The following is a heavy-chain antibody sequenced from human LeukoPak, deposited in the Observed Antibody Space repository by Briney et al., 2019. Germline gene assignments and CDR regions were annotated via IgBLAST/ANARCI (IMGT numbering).Heavy chain of an antibody. J-gene: IGHJ3*02. CDR1: GFTFSSYS. CDR3: ARDEDYSGYDFRADAFDI. CDR2: ISSSSSYI. Sequence: PGGSLRLSCAASGFTFSSYSMNWVRQAPGKGLEWVSSISSSSSYIYYADSVKGRFTISRDNAKNSLYLQMNSLRAEDTAVYYCARDEDYSGYDFRADAFDIWGQGTMVTVSS. D-gene: IGHD5-12*01. V-gene: IGHV3-21*01.